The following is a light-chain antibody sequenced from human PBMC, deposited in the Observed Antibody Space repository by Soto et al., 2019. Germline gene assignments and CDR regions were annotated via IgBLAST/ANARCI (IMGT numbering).Light chain of an antibody. J-gene: IGKJ5*01. V-gene: IGKV3-11*01. Sequence: EIVLTQSPATLSLSPGERATLSCRASQSVSSYLAWYQQKPGQAPRLLIYDASNRATGIPARFSGSGSGKDFTLTISSLEPEDFAVYYCQQRSNFITFGQGTRLEIK. CDR1: QSVSSY. CDR3: QQRSNFIT. CDR2: DAS.